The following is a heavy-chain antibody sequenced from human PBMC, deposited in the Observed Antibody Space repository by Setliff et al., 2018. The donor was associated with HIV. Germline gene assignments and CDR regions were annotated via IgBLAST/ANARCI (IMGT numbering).Heavy chain of an antibody. CDR2: INPETGDP. D-gene: IGHD2-21*01. CDR3: ATGIPSDLDY. J-gene: IGHJ4*01. Sequence: ASVKDSCKTSGYRFIGHYLHWVRLAPGQGPEWVGWINPETGDPNYAQKFRGRVLMTRDTSITTAFLHVAKLTSDDTAIYYCATGIPSDLDYWGQGTLVTVSS. V-gene: IGHV1-2*02. CDR1: GYRFIGHY.